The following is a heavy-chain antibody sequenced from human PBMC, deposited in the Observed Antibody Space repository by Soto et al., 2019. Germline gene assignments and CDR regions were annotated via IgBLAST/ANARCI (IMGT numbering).Heavy chain of an antibody. CDR1: GFAFSDYY. Sequence: QVQLVESGGGLVKPGGSLRLSCAASGFAFSDYYMSWLRQAPGKGLEWISYISGTSNTIYYADSVKGRFTISRDNAKNSLYLHMNGLRAEDTAVYYCAREGNRFQHWGQGTLVTVSS. CDR2: ISGTSNTI. CDR3: AREGNRFQH. V-gene: IGHV3-11*01. D-gene: IGHD3-10*01. J-gene: IGHJ1*01.